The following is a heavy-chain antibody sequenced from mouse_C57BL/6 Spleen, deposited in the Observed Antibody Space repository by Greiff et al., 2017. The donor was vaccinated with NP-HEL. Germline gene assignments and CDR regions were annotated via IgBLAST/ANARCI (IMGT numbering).Heavy chain of an antibody. J-gene: IGHJ3*01. Sequence: VHVKQSGPELVKPGASVKIPCKASGYTFTDYNMDWVKQSHGKSLEWIGDINPNNGGTIYNQKFKGKATLTVDKSSSTAYMELRSLTSEDTAVYYCARGDYYGSSYGFAYWGQGTLVTVSA. D-gene: IGHD1-1*01. V-gene: IGHV1-18*01. CDR2: INPNNGGT. CDR3: ARGDYYGSSYGFAY. CDR1: GYTFTDYN.